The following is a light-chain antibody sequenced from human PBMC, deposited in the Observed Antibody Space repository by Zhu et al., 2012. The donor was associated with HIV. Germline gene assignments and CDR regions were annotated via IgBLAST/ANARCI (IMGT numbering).Light chain of an antibody. CDR2: GAS. J-gene: IGKJ4*01. CDR1: QSVYNNY. V-gene: IGKV3-20*01. Sequence: EIVLTQSPGTLSLSPGERATLSCRASQSVYNNYLAWYQQKPGQAPRLLIYGASTRATGIPGRFSGGGSGADFSLTISRLEPEDFAVYYCQQYGRSPLTFGGGTRVEIK. CDR3: QQYGRSPLT.